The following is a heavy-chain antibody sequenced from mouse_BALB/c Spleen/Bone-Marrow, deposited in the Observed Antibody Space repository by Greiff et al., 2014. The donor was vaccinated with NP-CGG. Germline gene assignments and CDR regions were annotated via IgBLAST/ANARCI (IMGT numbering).Heavy chain of an antibody. D-gene: IGHD1-1*01. CDR1: GFSLSRYS. V-gene: IGHV2-6-4*01. CDR3: ARVVATDWYFDV. Sequence: VMLVESGPGLVAPSQSLSITCTVSGFSLSRYSVHWVRQPPGKGLEWLRMIWGGGSTDYNSALKSRLSISKDNSKSQVFLKMNSLQTDDTAMYYCARVVATDWYFDVWGAGTTVTVSS. CDR2: IWGGGST. J-gene: IGHJ1*01.